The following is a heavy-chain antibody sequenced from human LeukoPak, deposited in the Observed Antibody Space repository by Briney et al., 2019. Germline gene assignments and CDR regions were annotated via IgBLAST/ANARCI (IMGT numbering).Heavy chain of an antibody. Sequence: GGSLRLSCAASGFTFSDYGLHWVRQVPGKGLEWVAFIRFDGTNKYYVDSVKGRFTISRDNSKNRLYLQMNSLRAEDTAVYYCAREAQYYFGSGKYFDLWGRGTLVTVSS. CDR1: GFTFSDYG. CDR2: IRFDGTNK. V-gene: IGHV3-30*02. D-gene: IGHD3-10*01. J-gene: IGHJ2*01. CDR3: AREAQYYFGSGKYFDL.